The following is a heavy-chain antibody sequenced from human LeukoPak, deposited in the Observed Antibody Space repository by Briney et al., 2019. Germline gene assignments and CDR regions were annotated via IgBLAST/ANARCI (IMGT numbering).Heavy chain of an antibody. D-gene: IGHD3-9*01. Sequence: TPSETLSLTCTVSGGSISSSSYYWGWIRQPPGKGLEWIGSIYYSGSTYYNPSLKSRVTISVDTSKNQFSLKLSSVTAADTAVYYCAREVRYFAWSHRFDPWGQGTLVTVSS. CDR3: AREVRYFAWSHRFDP. J-gene: IGHJ5*02. V-gene: IGHV4-39*07. CDR1: GGSISSSSYY. CDR2: IYYSGST.